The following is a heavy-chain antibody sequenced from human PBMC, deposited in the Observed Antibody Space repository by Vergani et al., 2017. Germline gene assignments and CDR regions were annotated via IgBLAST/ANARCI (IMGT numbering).Heavy chain of an antibody. CDR2: ISYDGSNK. CDR1: GFTFRSYG. J-gene: IGHJ4*02. CDR3: AKGGDIVVVPAANGPDG. V-gene: IGHV3-30*18. Sequence: QVQLVESGGGVVQPGRSLRLSCAASGFTFRSYGMHWVRQAPGKGLEWVAVISYDGSNKYYADSVKGRFTISRDNSKNTLYLQMNSLRAEDTAVYYCAKGGDIVVVPAANGPDGWGQGTLVTVSS. D-gene: IGHD2-2*01.